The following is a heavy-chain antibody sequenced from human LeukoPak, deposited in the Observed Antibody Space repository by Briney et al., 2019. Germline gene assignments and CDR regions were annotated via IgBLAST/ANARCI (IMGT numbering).Heavy chain of an antibody. J-gene: IGHJ5*02. Sequence: ASVKVSCKASGGTFSSYAISWVRQAPGQGLEWMEGIIPIFGTANYAQKFQGRVTITTDESTGTAYMELSSLRSEDTAVYYCAGQNPLRLGELSSNNWFDPWGQGTLVTVSS. V-gene: IGHV1-69*05. CDR3: AGQNPLRLGELSSNNWFDP. D-gene: IGHD3-16*02. CDR1: GGTFSSYA. CDR2: IIPIFGTA.